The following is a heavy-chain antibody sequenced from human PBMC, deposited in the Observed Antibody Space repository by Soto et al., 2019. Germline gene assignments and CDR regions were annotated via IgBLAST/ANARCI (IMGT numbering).Heavy chain of an antibody. CDR2: IRSKAYGGTT. Sequence: PGGSLRLSCTASGFTFGDYAMSWVRQAPGKGLEWVGFIRSKAYGGTTEYAASVKGRFTISRDDSKSIAYLQMNSLKTEDTAVYYCTTSAYDFWSGYYSRPDYYYGMDVWGQGTTVTVSS. V-gene: IGHV3-49*04. CDR3: TTSAYDFWSGYYSRPDYYYGMDV. D-gene: IGHD3-3*01. CDR1: GFTFGDYA. J-gene: IGHJ6*02.